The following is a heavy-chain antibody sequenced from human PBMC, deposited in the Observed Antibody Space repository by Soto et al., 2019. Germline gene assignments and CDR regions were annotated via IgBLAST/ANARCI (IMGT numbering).Heavy chain of an antibody. Sequence: SGPTLVNPTQTLTLTCTFSGFSLSTSGMCVSWIRQPPGKALEWLARIDWDDDKYYSTSLKTRLTISKDTSKNRVVLTMTNMDPVDTATYYCARMTLTRGGNEFDYWGQGTLVTVSS. CDR1: GFSLSTSGMC. J-gene: IGHJ4*02. V-gene: IGHV2-70*11. CDR3: ARMTLTRGGNEFDY. CDR2: IDWDDDK. D-gene: IGHD1-1*01.